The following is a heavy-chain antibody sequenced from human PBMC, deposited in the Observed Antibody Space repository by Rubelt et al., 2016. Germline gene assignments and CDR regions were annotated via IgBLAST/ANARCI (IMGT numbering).Heavy chain of an antibody. V-gene: IGHV3-30*04. CDR3: ARDREVGATNYYYYGMDV. D-gene: IGHD1-26*01. Sequence: QVQLVESGGGVVQPGRSLRLSCTASGFTFSTYAIHWVRQAPGKGLEWVAVISFDGSNKHYADSVKGRLTISRNNSKNTLYLQMNSLRTEDTAVYYCARDREVGATNYYYYGMDVWGQGTTVTVSS. CDR2: ISFDGSNK. J-gene: IGHJ6*02. CDR1: GFTFSTYA.